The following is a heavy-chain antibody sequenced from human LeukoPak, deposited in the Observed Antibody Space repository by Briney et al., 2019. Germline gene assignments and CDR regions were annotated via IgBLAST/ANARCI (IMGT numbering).Heavy chain of an antibody. V-gene: IGHV4-34*01. CDR3: ARGEYYSSGWYYFDY. D-gene: IGHD6-19*01. Sequence: SETLSLTCAVYGGSFSGYYWSWIRQPPGKGLEWIGEINHSGSTNYNPSLKSRVTIPVDTSKNQFSLKVSSVIAADTAVYYCARGEYYSSGWYYFDYWGQGTLVTVSS. J-gene: IGHJ4*02. CDR1: GGSFSGYY. CDR2: INHSGST.